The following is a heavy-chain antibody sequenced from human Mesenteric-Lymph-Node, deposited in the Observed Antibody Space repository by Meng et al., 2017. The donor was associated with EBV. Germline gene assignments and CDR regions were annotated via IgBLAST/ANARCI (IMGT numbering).Heavy chain of an antibody. D-gene: IGHD2-2*01. CDR2: IVPKFGTA. CDR3: ARGGVVVQPAGRAIWFDP. J-gene: IGHJ5*02. Sequence: QVQLVQSGAEVKKPGSSVKVSCKASGGTFSSYGISWVRQAPGQGLEWMGGIVPKFGTANYAQKFQGRVTITADESASTGYMELSSLRSEDTAVYYCARGGVVVQPAGRAIWFDPWGQGTLVTVSS. CDR1: GGTFSSYG. V-gene: IGHV1-69*01.